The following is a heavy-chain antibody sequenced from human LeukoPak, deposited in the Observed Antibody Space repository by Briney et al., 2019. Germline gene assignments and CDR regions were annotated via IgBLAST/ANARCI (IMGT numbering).Heavy chain of an antibody. V-gene: IGHV4-39*01. J-gene: IGHJ4*02. CDR2: IYYSGST. CDR3: ARARGLPYFDY. Sequence: WFRQTPGKGLEWIGSIYYSGSTYYNPSLKSRVTISVDTSKNQFSLKLSSVTAADTAVYYCARARGLPYFDYWGQGTLVTVSS. D-gene: IGHD3-16*01.